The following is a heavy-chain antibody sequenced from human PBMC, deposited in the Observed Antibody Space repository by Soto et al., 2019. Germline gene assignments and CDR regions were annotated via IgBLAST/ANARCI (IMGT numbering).Heavy chain of an antibody. D-gene: IGHD2-15*01. CDR2: IIPIFGTA. CDR3: ARDEARSSGGNSDYYYGMDV. CDR1: GGTFSSYA. J-gene: IGHJ6*02. V-gene: IGHV1-69*13. Sequence: ASVKVSCKASGGTFSSYAISWVRQAPGQGLGWMGGIIPIFGTANYAQKFQGRVTITADESTSTAYMELSSLRSEDTAVYYCARDEARSSGGNSDYYYGMDVWGQGTTVTVSS.